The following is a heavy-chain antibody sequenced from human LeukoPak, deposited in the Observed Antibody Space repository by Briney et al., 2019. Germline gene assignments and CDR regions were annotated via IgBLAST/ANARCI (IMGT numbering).Heavy chain of an antibody. D-gene: IGHD5-12*01. CDR3: ARADSGQLDAFDI. CDR2: ISGSGGST. V-gene: IGHV3-23*01. CDR1: GFTFSSYA. J-gene: IGHJ3*02. Sequence: GGSLRLSCAASGFTFSSYAMSWVRQAPGKGLEWVSAISGSGGSTYYADSVKGRFTISRDNSKNTLYLQMNSLRAGDTAVYYCARADSGQLDAFDIWGQGTMVTVSS.